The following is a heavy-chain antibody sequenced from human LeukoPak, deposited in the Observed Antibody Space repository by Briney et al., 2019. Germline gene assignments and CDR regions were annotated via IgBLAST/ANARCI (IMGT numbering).Heavy chain of an antibody. J-gene: IGHJ4*02. CDR3: ARWGLAGFDY. CDR2: IYYSGST. Sequence: SETLSLTYTVSGGSISSYYWSWIRQPPGKGLEWIGYIYYSGSTNYNPSLKSRVTISVDTSKNQFSLKLSSVTAADTAVYYCARWGLAGFDYWGQGTLVTVSS. V-gene: IGHV4-59*01. D-gene: IGHD6-19*01. CDR1: GGSISSYY.